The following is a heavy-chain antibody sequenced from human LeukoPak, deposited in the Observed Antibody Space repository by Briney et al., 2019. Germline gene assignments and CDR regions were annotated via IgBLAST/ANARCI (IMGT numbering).Heavy chain of an antibody. V-gene: IGHV3-23*01. Sequence: GGSLRLSCAASGFTFSSYAVSWVRQAPGKGLEWVSAISGSGGSTYYADSVKGRFTISRDNSKNTLYLQMNSLRAEDTAVYYCAKASRVFNYYYYGMDVWGQGTTVTVSS. D-gene: IGHD3-10*01. CDR2: ISGSGGST. CDR3: AKASRVFNYYYYGMDV. J-gene: IGHJ6*02. CDR1: GFTFSSYA.